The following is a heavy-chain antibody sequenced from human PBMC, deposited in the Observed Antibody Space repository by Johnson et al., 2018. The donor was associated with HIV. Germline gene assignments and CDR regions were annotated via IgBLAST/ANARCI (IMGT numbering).Heavy chain of an antibody. CDR1: GFTVSNYY. J-gene: IGHJ3*02. CDR3: AREMAATNAWALDI. D-gene: IGHD5-24*01. Sequence: MQLVESGGGLVQPGGSLRLSCAASGFTVSNYYMTWVRQSPGKGLEWVSVIYSGGSTYYADSVKGRFTISRDNSKNTLYLQMNSLRAEDTAVYYCAREMAATNAWALDIWGQGTMVTVSS. V-gene: IGHV3-66*01. CDR2: IYSGGST.